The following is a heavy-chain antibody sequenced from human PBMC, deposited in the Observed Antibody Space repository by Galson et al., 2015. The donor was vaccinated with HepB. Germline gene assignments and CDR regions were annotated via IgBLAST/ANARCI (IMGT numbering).Heavy chain of an antibody. D-gene: IGHD2-15*01. CDR1: GYTFTSYA. J-gene: IGHJ4*02. V-gene: IGHV1-3*01. CDR3: ARAYCSGGSCYWDFDY. Sequence: SVKVSCKASGYTFTSYAMHWVRQAPGQRLEWMGWINAGNGNTKYSQKFQGRVTITRDTSASTAYMELSSLRSEDTAVYYCARAYCSGGSCYWDFDYWGQGTLVTVSS. CDR2: INAGNGNT.